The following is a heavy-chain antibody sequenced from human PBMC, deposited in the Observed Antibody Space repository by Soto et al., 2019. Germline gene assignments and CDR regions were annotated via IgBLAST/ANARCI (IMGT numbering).Heavy chain of an antibody. CDR2: ISSRSGI. J-gene: IGHJ6*02. CDR3: AREYTAWPLAYGLDV. CDR1: GFTFSTYS. Sequence: LRLSCVGSGFTFSTYSINWVRQAPGKGLEWVSSISSRSGIYYADSVKGRFTISRDNAKNSVSLQMNSLRAEDTAVYYCAREYTAWPLAYGLDVWGQGTTVTVSS. D-gene: IGHD2-2*02. V-gene: IGHV3-21*01.